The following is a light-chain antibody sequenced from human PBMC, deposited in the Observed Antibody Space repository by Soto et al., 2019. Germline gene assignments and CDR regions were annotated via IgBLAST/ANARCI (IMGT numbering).Light chain of an antibody. Sequence: QSVLTQPASVSGSPGQSITISCTGTSSDVGGYTYVSWYQQHPGKAPEVIIYEVSNRPSGVSNRFSGSKSGNTASLTISGLQAEDEADYFRSSYTSSSTPYVFGTGTKV. J-gene: IGLJ1*01. CDR2: EVS. CDR1: SSDVGGYTY. V-gene: IGLV2-14*01. CDR3: SSYTSSSTPYV.